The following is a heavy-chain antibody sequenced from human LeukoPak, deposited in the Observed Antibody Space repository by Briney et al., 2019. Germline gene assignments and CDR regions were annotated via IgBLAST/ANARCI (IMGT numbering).Heavy chain of an antibody. J-gene: IGHJ4*02. D-gene: IGHD2-21*02. V-gene: IGHV4-59*01. Sequence: SETLSLTCTVSGGSISSYYWSWIRQPPGKGLEWIGYIYYSGSTNYNPSLKSRVTISVDTCKNQFSLKLSSVTAADTAVYYCARGVLRGDRIIYYWGQGTLVTVSS. CDR1: GGSISSYY. CDR2: IYYSGST. CDR3: ARGVLRGDRIIYY.